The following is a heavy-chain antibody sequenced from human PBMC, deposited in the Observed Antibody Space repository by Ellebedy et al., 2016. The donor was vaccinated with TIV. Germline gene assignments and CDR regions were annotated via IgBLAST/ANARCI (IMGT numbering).Heavy chain of an antibody. V-gene: IGHV3-74*01. J-gene: IGHJ4*02. CDR1: GFTLSGYY. D-gene: IGHD3-9*01. CDR2: INTDGSSS. Sequence: PGGSLRFSCVASGFTLSGYYMHWVRQVPGTGLVWVARINTDGSSSNYADSVEGRFTISRDNAKKTLYLEMSGLRVEDTAVYYCARESVRYFDWDSWGQGTLVTV. CDR3: ARESVRYFDWDS.